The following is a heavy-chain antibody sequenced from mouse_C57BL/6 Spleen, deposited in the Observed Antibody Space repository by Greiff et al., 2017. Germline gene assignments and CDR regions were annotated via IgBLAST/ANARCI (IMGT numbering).Heavy chain of an antibody. V-gene: IGHV3-6*01. CDR3: ARDYYGTSVYAMDY. CDR1: GYSITSGYY. Sequence: EVKLVESGPGLVKPSQSLSLTCSVTGYSITSGYYWNWIRQFPGNKLEWMGYISYDGSNNYNPSLKNRISITRDTSKNQFFLKLNSVTTEDTATYYCARDYYGTSVYAMDYWGQGTSVTVSS. J-gene: IGHJ4*01. CDR2: ISYDGSN. D-gene: IGHD1-1*01.